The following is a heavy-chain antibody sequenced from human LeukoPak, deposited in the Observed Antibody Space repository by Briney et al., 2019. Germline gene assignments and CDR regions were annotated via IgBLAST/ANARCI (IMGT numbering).Heavy chain of an antibody. V-gene: IGHV3-21*04. Sequence: GGSLRLSCAASGFTFSSYSMNWVRQAPGKGLEWVSSISGSSSYIYYADSVKGRFTISRDNAKSSLYLQMNSLRAEDTAVYYCAKDFYGGSYSVYFDYWGQGTLVTVSS. CDR2: ISGSSSYI. J-gene: IGHJ4*02. CDR3: AKDFYGGSYSVYFDY. CDR1: GFTFSSYS. D-gene: IGHD1-26*01.